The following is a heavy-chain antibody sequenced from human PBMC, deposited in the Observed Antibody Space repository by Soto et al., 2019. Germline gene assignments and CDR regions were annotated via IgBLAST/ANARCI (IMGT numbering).Heavy chain of an antibody. CDR3: EKDHYSSSFDS. CDR2: ISSNGGST. CDR1: GFTFSSYA. J-gene: IGHJ4*02. V-gene: IGHV3-23*01. Sequence: EVQLLESGGGLVQPGGSLRLSCAASGFTFSSYAMSWVRQAPGKGLEWVSAISSNGGSTYYADSVKGRFTISRDNSKNTLYLQMNSLRAEDTALYYCEKDHYSSSFDSWGQGTLVTVSS. D-gene: IGHD6-6*01.